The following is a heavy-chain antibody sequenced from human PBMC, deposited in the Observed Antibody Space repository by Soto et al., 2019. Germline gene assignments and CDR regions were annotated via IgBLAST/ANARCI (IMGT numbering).Heavy chain of an antibody. CDR1: GGSFSGYY. V-gene: IGHV4-59*01. CDR3: ARDHPGYCSGGSCYSAWFDP. CDR2: IYYSGST. Sequence: SETLSLTCAVYGGSFSGYYWSWIRQPPGKGLEWIGYIYYSGSTNYNPSLKSRVTISVDTSKNQFSLKLSSVTAADTAVYYCARDHPGYCSGGSCYSAWFDPWGQGTLVTVSS. J-gene: IGHJ5*02. D-gene: IGHD2-15*01.